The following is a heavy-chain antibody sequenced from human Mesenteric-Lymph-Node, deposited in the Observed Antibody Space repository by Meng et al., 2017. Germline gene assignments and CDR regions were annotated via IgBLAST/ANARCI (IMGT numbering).Heavy chain of an antibody. V-gene: IGHV3-23*01. CDR2: ISGSGGST. J-gene: IGHJ4*02. CDR3: AKGPPNTIFGVVATDDY. Sequence: ETLSLTCTVSGGSMSGYCWSWVRQAPGKGLEWVSAISGSGGSTYYADSVKGRFTISRDNSKNTLYLQMNSLRAEDTAVYYCAKGPPNTIFGVVATDDYWGQGTLVTVSS. D-gene: IGHD3-3*01. CDR1: GGSMSGYC.